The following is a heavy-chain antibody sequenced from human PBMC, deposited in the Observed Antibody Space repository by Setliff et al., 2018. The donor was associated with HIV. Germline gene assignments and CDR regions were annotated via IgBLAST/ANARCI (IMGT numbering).Heavy chain of an antibody. CDR2: IYYIGTT. D-gene: IGHD3-22*01. V-gene: IGHV4-59*12. CDR1: GGSFSRFY. CDR3: ARFYDISGYYSNYHYYMDV. Sequence: SETLSLTCTVSGGSFSRFYWSWIRQPPGKGLEWIGHIYYIGTTNYNPSLKSRVTISVDTSKYHFSLKLSSVTAADTAVYYCARFYDISGYYSNYHYYMDVWGKGTAVTVSS. J-gene: IGHJ6*03.